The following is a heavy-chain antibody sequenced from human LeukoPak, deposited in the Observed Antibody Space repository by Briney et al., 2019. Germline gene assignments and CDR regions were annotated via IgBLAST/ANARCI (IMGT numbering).Heavy chain of an antibody. Sequence: GGSLRLSCADSGFIFSSYSMNWVRQAPGKGLEWVSSISSSSSYIYYADSVKGRFTISRDNAKNTLYLQMNSLRAEDTAVYYCARDAGQVLWFGENYFDYWGQGTLVTVSS. V-gene: IGHV3-21*01. J-gene: IGHJ4*02. CDR1: GFIFSSYS. CDR2: ISSSSSYI. D-gene: IGHD3-10*01. CDR3: ARDAGQVLWFGENYFDY.